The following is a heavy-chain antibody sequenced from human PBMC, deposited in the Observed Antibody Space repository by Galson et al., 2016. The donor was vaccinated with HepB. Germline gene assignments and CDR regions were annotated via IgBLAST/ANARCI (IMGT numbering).Heavy chain of an antibody. V-gene: IGHV3-23*01. CDR3: AKDRWTGQLHPHGFDY. Sequence: SLRLSCAASEFTFTSYAMSWVRQAPGKGLEWVSSINNSGGRTHYADSVRGRFTISRDNSKNTLFLKMNSLRAEDTALYYCAKDRWTGQLHPHGFDYWGQGTLVTVSS. CDR1: EFTFTSYA. D-gene: IGHD6-6*01. J-gene: IGHJ4*02. CDR2: INNSGGRT.